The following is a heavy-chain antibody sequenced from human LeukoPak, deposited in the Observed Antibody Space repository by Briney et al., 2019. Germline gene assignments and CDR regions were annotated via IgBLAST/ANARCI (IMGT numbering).Heavy chain of an antibody. J-gene: IGHJ4*02. D-gene: IGHD3-16*02. V-gene: IGHV1-2*02. CDR1: GYTFTGYY. Sequence: ASVKVSCKASGYTFTGYYMHWVRQAPGQGLEWMGWINPNSGGTNYAQKFQGRVTMARDTSISTAYMELSRLRSDDTAVYYCARGVYYDYVWGSYRPYYFDYWGQGTLVTVSS. CDR3: ARGVYYDYVWGSYRPYYFDY. CDR2: INPNSGGT.